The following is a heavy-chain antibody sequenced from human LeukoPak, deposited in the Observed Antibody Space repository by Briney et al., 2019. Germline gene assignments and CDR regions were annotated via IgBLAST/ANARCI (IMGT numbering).Heavy chain of an antibody. D-gene: IGHD7-27*01. J-gene: IGHJ4*02. CDR3: AKDGGLWVSAHWGDS. CDR2: ITTSDGNT. CDR1: GFTFSSYT. V-gene: IGHV3-23*01. Sequence: GGSLRLSCAASGFTFSSYTMSWVRQAPGKGLEWVSTITTSDGNTYYADSVKGRFAVSRDNSKNTLFLQMNSLRAEDTAVYYCAKDGGLWVSAHWGDSWGRGTLVTVSS.